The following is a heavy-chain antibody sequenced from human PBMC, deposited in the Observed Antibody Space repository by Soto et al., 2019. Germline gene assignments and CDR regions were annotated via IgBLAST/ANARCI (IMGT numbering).Heavy chain of an antibody. CDR1: GFTFSSFG. CDR3: ARASHSYASGGENGMDV. J-gene: IGHJ6*02. CDR2: IWYDGSDK. Sequence: QVQLVESGGGVVQPGRSLRLSCVASGFTFSSFGMHWVRQAPGKGLEWVSVIWYDGSDKYYVDSVKGRFTVSRDNSKNTLYLQMNSLRAEDTAVYYCARASHSYASGGENGMDVWGQGTTVTVSS. V-gene: IGHV3-33*01. D-gene: IGHD3-10*01.